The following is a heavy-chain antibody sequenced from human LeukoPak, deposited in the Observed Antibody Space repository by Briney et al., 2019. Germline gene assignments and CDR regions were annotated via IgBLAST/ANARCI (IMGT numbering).Heavy chain of an antibody. CDR1: GYTFTSYG. Sequence: GASVKVSCKASGYTFTSYGISWVRQAPGQGLEWMGWISAYNGNTNYAQKLQGRVTMTTDTSTSTAYMELRSLRSDDTAVYYCARDQTLLLYYDSSGYLDWFDPWGQGTLVTVSS. D-gene: IGHD3-22*01. CDR2: ISAYNGNT. J-gene: IGHJ5*02. CDR3: ARDQTLLLYYDSSGYLDWFDP. V-gene: IGHV1-18*01.